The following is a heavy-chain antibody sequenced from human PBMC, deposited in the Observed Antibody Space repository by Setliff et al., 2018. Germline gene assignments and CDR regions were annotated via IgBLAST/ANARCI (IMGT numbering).Heavy chain of an antibody. Sequence: GGSLRLSCAASGLTFSSYAMHWVRQAPGKGLEFVSGISSNGGSTNYANSVKGRFTISRDISKNTLYLQMGSLRTEDMAVYYCVGAGTYSYWGQGTLVTVSS. V-gene: IGHV3-64*01. J-gene: IGHJ4*02. CDR2: ISSNGGST. D-gene: IGHD3-10*01. CDR1: GLTFSSYA. CDR3: VGAGTYSY.